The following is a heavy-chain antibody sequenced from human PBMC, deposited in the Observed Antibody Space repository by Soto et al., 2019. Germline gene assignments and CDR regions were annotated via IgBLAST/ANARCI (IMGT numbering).Heavy chain of an antibody. CDR1: GGSISSSSYY. CDR3: ARNNLDSGQSSSLYYYYMDV. D-gene: IGHD5-12*01. J-gene: IGHJ6*03. Sequence: SETLSLTCTVSGGSISSSSYYWGWIRQPPGKGLEWIGSIYYSGSTYYNPSLKSRVTISVDTSKNQFSLKLSSVTAADTAVYYCARNNLDSGQSSSLYYYYMDVWGKGTTVTVSS. CDR2: IYYSGST. V-gene: IGHV4-39*01.